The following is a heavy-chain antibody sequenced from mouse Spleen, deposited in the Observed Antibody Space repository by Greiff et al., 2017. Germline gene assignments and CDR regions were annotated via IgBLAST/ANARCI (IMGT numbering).Heavy chain of an antibody. D-gene: IGHD2-1*01. CDR1: GFSLTSYG. V-gene: IGHV2-6-1*01. J-gene: IGHJ4*01. Sequence: VKLMETGPGLVAPSQSLSITCTVSGFSLTSYGVHWVRQPPRKGLEWLVVIWSDGSTNYNSALKSRLSISKDNSKSQVFLKMNSLQTDDTAMYYCARHGGNYLYAMDYWGQGTSVTVSS. CDR2: IWSDGST. CDR3: ARHGGNYLYAMDY.